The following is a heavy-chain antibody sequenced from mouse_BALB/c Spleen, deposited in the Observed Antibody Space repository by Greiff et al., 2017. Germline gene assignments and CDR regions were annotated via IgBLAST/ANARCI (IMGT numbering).Heavy chain of an antibody. D-gene: IGHD2-14*01. Sequence: QVQLKQPGAELVKPGASVKMSCKASGYTFTSYNMHWVKQTPGQGLEWIGAIYPGNGDTSYNQKFKGKATLTADKSSSTAYMQLSSLTSEDSAVYYCARGVRRIDYWGQGTTLTVSS. CDR1: GYTFTSYN. CDR3: ARGVRRIDY. J-gene: IGHJ2*01. CDR2: IYPGNGDT. V-gene: IGHV1-12*01.